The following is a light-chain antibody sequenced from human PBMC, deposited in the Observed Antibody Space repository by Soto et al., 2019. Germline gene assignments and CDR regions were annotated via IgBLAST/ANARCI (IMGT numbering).Light chain of an antibody. Sequence: QSALTQPPSASGSPGQSLTISCTGTSSDVGFYNFVSWYQQRPGKAPKLVIYEVTKRPSGVPDRFSGSKSGSTASLTVSGLQADDEAEYYCSSYTNINTRACVFGTGTKLTVL. J-gene: IGLJ1*01. V-gene: IGLV2-8*01. CDR1: SSDVGFYNF. CDR2: EVT. CDR3: SSYTNINTRACV.